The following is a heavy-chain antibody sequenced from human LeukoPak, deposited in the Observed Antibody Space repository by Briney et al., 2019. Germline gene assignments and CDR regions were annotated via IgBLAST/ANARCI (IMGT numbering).Heavy chain of an antibody. J-gene: IGHJ5*02. D-gene: IGHD2-21*01. CDR3: VREKGGDPISGNWNWFDP. Sequence: SETLSLTCTVSGGSISSYYWSWIRQPPGKGLEWIGYIYYSGSTNYNPSPKSRVTISVDTSKNQFSLKLSSVTAADTAVYYCVREKGGDPISGNWNWFDPWGQGTLVNVSS. CDR2: IYYSGST. V-gene: IGHV4-59*01. CDR1: GGSISSYY.